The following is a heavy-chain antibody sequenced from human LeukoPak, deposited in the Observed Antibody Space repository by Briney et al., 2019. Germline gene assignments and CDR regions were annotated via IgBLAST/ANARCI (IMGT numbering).Heavy chain of an antibody. CDR1: GFTFSSIA. D-gene: IGHD1-1*01. CDR3: AKGQELDDGVFDS. J-gene: IGHJ4*02. Sequence: PGGSLRLSCAASGFTFSSIAMTWVRQAPGKGLEWVSTIRSNGETTYNAGPVKGRFTISRDNSKKTLYLQLNSLRVEDTAIYYCAKGQELDDGVFDSWGQGTLVTVSS. V-gene: IGHV3-23*01. CDR2: IRSNGETT.